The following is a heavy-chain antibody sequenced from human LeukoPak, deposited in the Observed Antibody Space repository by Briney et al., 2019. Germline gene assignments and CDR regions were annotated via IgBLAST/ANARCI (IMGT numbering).Heavy chain of an antibody. CDR1: GFTFTTYT. D-gene: IGHD3-16*01. CDR3: ARAWGSYDSFDI. J-gene: IGHJ3*02. CDR2: ISTGSSYI. Sequence: PGGSLRLSCAASGFTFTTYTMNWVRQAPGKGLEWVSSISTGSSYIHYADSVKGRFTISRDNAKNTVYLQMNSLRAEDTAVYYCARAWGSYDSFDIWGPGTMVTVSS. V-gene: IGHV3-21*01.